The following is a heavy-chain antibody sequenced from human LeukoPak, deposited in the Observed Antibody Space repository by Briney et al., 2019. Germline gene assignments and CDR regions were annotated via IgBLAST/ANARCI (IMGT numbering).Heavy chain of an antibody. CDR1: GVTFSSYW. CDR3: ARAPTTYYDILTGYYQEEYYFDY. J-gene: IGHJ4*02. CDR2: IKQDGSEK. Sequence: GGSLRLSCAASGVTFSSYWMSSVRQAPGKGLGWVANIKQDGSEKYYVDSVKGRFTISRDNAKNSLYLQMNSLRAEDTAVYYCARAPTTYYDILTGYYQEEYYFDYWGQGTLVTVSS. V-gene: IGHV3-7*01. D-gene: IGHD3-9*01.